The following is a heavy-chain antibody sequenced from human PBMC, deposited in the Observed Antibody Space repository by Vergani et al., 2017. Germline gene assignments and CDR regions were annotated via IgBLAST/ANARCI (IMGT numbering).Heavy chain of an antibody. Sequence: EVQLVESGGGLVQPGGSLRLSCAASGFTFSSYWMHWVRQAPGKGLVWVSRINSDGSSTSYADSVKGRFTISRENAKNTLYLQMNSLIAEDTAVYYCARGEYSSSPFYYWGQGTLVTVSS. J-gene: IGHJ4*02. V-gene: IGHV3-74*01. CDR1: GFTFSSYW. D-gene: IGHD6-6*01. CDR3: ARGEYSSSPFYY. CDR2: INSDGSST.